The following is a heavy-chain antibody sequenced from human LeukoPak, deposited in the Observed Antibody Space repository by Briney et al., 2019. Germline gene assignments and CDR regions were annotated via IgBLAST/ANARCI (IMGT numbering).Heavy chain of an antibody. CDR2: MNPNSGNT. V-gene: IGHV1-8*03. CDR3: ARGLLYSSSFPY. CDR1: GYTFTSYD. J-gene: IGHJ4*02. D-gene: IGHD6-6*01. Sequence: ASVKVSCKASGYTFTSYDINWVRQATGQGLEWMGWMNPNSGNTGYAQKFQGRVTITRNTSISTAYMELSSLRYEDTAVYYCARGLLYSSSFPYWGQGTLVTVSS.